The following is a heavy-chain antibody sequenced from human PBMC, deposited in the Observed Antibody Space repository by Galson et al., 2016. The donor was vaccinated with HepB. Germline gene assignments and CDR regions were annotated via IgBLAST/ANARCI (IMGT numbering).Heavy chain of an antibody. CDR3: ARDARPLPSGWFPTGFPVDR. V-gene: IGHV3-21*01. J-gene: IGHJ4*02. D-gene: IGHD6-19*01. CDR2: IGSSSTYI. CDR1: GFTISSYS. Sequence: SLRLSCAASGFTISSYSMNWVRQAPGKGLEWVSYIGSSSTYIYYADSVKGRFTISRDNAKNSLFLQMNSLRAEDTAVYYCARDARPLPSGWFPTGFPVDRWGQGSLVTVSS.